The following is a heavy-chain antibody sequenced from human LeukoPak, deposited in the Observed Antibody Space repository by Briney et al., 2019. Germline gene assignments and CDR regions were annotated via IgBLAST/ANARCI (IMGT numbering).Heavy chain of an antibody. J-gene: IGHJ4*02. V-gene: IGHV1-46*01. Sequence: ASVKVSCKASGYTFSTYYMHWVRQAPGQGLEWVGVINPRGGATTYAQKFQGRVTMTRDTSTSTGYMELTSLRIEDTAVYYCSRDLAGSYNDYWGQGTMVTVSS. CDR3: SRDLAGSYNDY. CDR1: GYTFSTYY. D-gene: IGHD1-26*01. CDR2: INPRGGAT.